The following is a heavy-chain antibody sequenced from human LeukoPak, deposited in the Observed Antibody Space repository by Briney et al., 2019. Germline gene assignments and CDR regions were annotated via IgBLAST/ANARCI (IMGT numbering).Heavy chain of an antibody. V-gene: IGHV3-21*01. D-gene: IGHD3-22*01. CDR3: VRLRRNSDTSGFYYDYDF. CDR2: ISVRSNYI. Sequence: PGGSLRLSCVASGYTFSSYSINWVRHAPGKGLEWVSSISVRSNYIYYADSVRGRFSISRDDARDSLYLQMNSLRAEDTAVYFCVRLRRNSDTSGFYYDYDFWGQGTLVTVSS. CDR1: GYTFSSYS. J-gene: IGHJ4*02.